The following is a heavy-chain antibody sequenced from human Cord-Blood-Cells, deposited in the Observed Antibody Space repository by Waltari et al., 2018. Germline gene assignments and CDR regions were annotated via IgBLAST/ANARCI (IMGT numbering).Heavy chain of an antibody. Sequence: KKPGSSVKVSCKASGGTFSSYAISWVRQAPGQGLEWMGGIIPIFGTANYAQKFQGRVTITADKSTSTAYMELSSLRSEDTAVYYCAREDPHPPPSSPASDAFDIWGQGTMVTVSS. CDR3: AREDPHPPPSSPASDAFDI. D-gene: IGHD6-13*01. CDR2: IIPIFGTA. J-gene: IGHJ3*02. V-gene: IGHV1-69*06. CDR1: GGTFSSYA.